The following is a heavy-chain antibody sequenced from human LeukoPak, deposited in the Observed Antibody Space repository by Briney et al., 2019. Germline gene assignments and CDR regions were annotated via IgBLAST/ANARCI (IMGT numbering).Heavy chain of an antibody. Sequence: ASVEVSCKASGYTFTSYGISWVRQAPGQGLEWMGGISPYNDNTNYAQKLQARVTMTTDTSTTTAYLELRSLRSDDTAVYYCARGNPHDAFDIWGQGTMVTVSS. CDR2: ISPYNDNT. CDR3: ARGNPHDAFDI. CDR1: GYTFTSYG. J-gene: IGHJ3*02. V-gene: IGHV1-18*01. D-gene: IGHD1-14*01.